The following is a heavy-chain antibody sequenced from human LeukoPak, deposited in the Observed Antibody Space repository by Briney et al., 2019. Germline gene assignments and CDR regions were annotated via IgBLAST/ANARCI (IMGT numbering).Heavy chain of an antibody. V-gene: IGHV3-7*01. CDR2: IKQDGSEE. CDR3: ARGPLGFCSITSCYFGW. Sequence: GGSLRLSCAASGFTFSSYLMSWVRQAPGKGLEWGANIKQDGSEEYYVDSVKGRFSISRDNDKNSLSLQMNSLRAEDTAVYYCARGPLGFCSITSCYFGWWGQGILVTVSS. J-gene: IGHJ4*02. D-gene: IGHD2-2*01. CDR1: GFTFSSYL.